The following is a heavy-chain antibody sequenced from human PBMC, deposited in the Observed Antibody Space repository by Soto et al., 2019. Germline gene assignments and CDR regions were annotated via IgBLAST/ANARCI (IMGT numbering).Heavy chain of an antibody. CDR3: ARVPDR. J-gene: IGHJ5*02. Sequence: SETLSLTCTVSGGSSSSFYWSWIRQPPGKGLEWIGYIYYSGSTNYNPSLKSRVTISVDRSKNQFSLKVSSVTAADTAVYYCARVPDRWGQGTLVTVSS. V-gene: IGHV4-59*12. D-gene: IGHD2-2*01. CDR2: IYYSGST. CDR1: GGSSSSFY.